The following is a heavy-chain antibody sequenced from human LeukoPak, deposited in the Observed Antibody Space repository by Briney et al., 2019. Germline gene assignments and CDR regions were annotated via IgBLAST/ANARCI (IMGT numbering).Heavy chain of an antibody. CDR3: ARSNCNSCYLGVWYYFDY. V-gene: IGHV3-33*01. Sequence: PGRSLRLSCAASGFTFSSYGMYWVRQAPGKGLEWVAVIWYDGTNTYYADSVKGRFTISRDNSKNTLYLQMNSLRAEDTAVYYCARSNCNSCYLGVWYYFDYWGQGTLVTVSS. CDR2: IWYDGTNT. D-gene: IGHD1/OR15-1a*01. CDR1: GFTFSSYG. J-gene: IGHJ4*02.